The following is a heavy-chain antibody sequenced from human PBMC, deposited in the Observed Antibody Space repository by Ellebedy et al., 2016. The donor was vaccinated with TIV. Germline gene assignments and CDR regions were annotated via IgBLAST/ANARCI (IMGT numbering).Heavy chain of an antibody. V-gene: IGHV4-31*03. Sequence: MPSETLSLTCTVSGGSISSGGHYWSWIRQHPGKGLEWIGYIYYSGSTTYKPSLKSRVTISVDTSKNKFSLKLNSVTAEDTAVYYCARGGAGGYWYFDLWGRGTLVTVSS. CDR1: GGSISSGGHY. J-gene: IGHJ2*01. CDR3: ARGGAGGYWYFDL. D-gene: IGHD4-23*01. CDR2: IYYSGST.